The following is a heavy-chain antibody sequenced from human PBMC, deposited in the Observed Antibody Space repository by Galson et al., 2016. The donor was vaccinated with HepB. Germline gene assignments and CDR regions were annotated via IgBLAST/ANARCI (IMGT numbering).Heavy chain of an antibody. Sequence: SLRLSCAASGFSFNIYGMHWVRQAPGKGLEYVATVSYDGSNEHYADSLRGRFTISRDNSKSTLYLQMDSLRPEDTAVYYCLKDHPLYSSSPTPHVDSWGQGTLVTVSS. J-gene: IGHJ4*02. CDR2: VSYDGSNE. V-gene: IGHV3-30*18. CDR1: GFSFNIYG. CDR3: LKDHPLYSSSPTPHVDS. D-gene: IGHD6-6*01.